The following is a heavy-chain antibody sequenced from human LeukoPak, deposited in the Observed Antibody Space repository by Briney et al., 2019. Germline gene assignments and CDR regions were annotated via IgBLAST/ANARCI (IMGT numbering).Heavy chain of an antibody. CDR2: IYYSGST. D-gene: IGHD3-22*01. J-gene: IGHJ4*02. Sequence: SETLSLTCTVSGGSISSYYWSWIRQPPGKGLEWIGYIYYSGSTDYNPSLKSRVTISVDTSKNQFSLKLSSVTAADTAMYYCARASTYDSSGSTRFDYWGQGTLVTVSS. CDR1: GGSISSYY. CDR3: ARASTYDSSGSTRFDY. V-gene: IGHV4-59*12.